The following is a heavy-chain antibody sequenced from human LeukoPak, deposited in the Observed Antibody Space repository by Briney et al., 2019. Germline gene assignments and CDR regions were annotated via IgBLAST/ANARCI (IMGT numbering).Heavy chain of an antibody. D-gene: IGHD4-11*01. Sequence: YPSETLSLTCTVSGGSISSGGYYWSWIRQPPGKGLEWIGYIYHSGSTYYNPSLKSRVTISVDRSKNQFSLKLSSVTAADTAVYYCARRSSNWNFDHWGQGTLVTVSS. CDR3: ARRSSNWNFDH. CDR1: GGSISSGGYY. V-gene: IGHV4-30-2*01. J-gene: IGHJ4*02. CDR2: IYHSGST.